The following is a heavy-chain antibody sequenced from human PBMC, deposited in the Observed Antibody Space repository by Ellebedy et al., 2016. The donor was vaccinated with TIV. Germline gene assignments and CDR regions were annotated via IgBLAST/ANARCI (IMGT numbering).Heavy chain of an antibody. CDR1: GFTFHDYS. D-gene: IGHD7-27*01. J-gene: IGHJ4*02. CDR2: VRGGGSPI. Sequence: GGSLRLSXAASGFTFHDYSMNWVRQAPGKGLEWIAYVRGGGSPIYYADALQGRFTISRDNVKNSLYLQMNSLTAEDTAVYYCARDHRWGFDYWGQGTLVIVSS. V-gene: IGHV3-48*01. CDR3: ARDHRWGFDY.